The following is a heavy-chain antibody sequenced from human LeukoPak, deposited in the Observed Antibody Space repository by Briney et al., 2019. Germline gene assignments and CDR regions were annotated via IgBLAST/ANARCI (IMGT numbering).Heavy chain of an antibody. CDR2: TYYRSRWYN. Sequence: SQTLSLTCALSGDSLSSNSAAWNWISQSPSRGLEWLGRTYYRSRWYNDYAVSVKSRITINPDTSKNQFSLQLNSVTPEDTAVYYCARDIAARPFDYWGQGTLVTVSS. V-gene: IGHV6-1*01. D-gene: IGHD6-6*01. CDR1: GDSLSSNSAA. CDR3: ARDIAARPFDY. J-gene: IGHJ4*02.